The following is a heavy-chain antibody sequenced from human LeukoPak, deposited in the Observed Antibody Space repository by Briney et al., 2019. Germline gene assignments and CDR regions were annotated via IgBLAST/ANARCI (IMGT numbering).Heavy chain of an antibody. CDR2: IYPGDSDT. D-gene: IGHD4-17*01. CDR3: ARRSSSGDYVHWHLDL. CDR1: GXSFTNYC. J-gene: IGHJ2*01. V-gene: IGHV5-51*01. Sequence: GESLKISFKGSGXSFTNYCIGWVRQMPGKGLEWMGIIYPGDSDTRYSPSFQGQVTISADKSISTAYLQWRSLKASDTAIYYCARRSSSGDYVHWHLDLWGRGTLVTVSS.